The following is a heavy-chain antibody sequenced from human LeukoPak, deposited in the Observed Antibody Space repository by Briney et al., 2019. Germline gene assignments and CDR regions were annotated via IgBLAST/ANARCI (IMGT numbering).Heavy chain of an antibody. J-gene: IGHJ4*02. Sequence: KPSETLSLTCSVSGGSISPYYWSWIRQPPGKGLEWIGYIYYSGSTNYNPSLKSRVTISVDTSKNQFPLRLSSVTAADTAIYYCARHQRDFDYWGQGTLVTVSS. CDR3: ARHQRDFDY. V-gene: IGHV4-59*08. CDR1: GGSISPYY. CDR2: IYYSGST.